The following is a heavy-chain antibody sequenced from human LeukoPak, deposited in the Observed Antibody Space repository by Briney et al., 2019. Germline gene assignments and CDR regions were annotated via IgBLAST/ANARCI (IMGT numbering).Heavy chain of an antibody. D-gene: IGHD3-10*01. V-gene: IGHV3-7*03. CDR3: ARLLFGELRYFDY. CDR1: GFSISSSR. Sequence: GGSLRLSCVASGFSISSSRMSWVRQAPGKGPEWVANIKHDESEKYYAESVKGRFAVSRDNAMNSLYLQMNSLRVEDTAVYYCARLLFGELRYFDYWGQGTLVPVSS. CDR2: IKHDESEK. J-gene: IGHJ4*02.